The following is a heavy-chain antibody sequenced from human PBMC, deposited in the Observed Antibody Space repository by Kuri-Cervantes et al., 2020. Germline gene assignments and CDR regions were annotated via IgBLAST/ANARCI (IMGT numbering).Heavy chain of an antibody. Sequence: SETLSLTCTVSGGSISSSSYYWGWIRQPPGKGLEWIGSIYYSGSTYYNPSLKSRVIISVDTSKNQFSLKLSSVTAADTAVYYCARRDTYYDFWSGYYYSTIRGWFDPWGQGTLVTVSS. D-gene: IGHD3-3*01. CDR2: IYYSGST. CDR3: ARRDTYYDFWSGYYYSTIRGWFDP. J-gene: IGHJ5*02. V-gene: IGHV4-39*01. CDR1: GGSISSSSYY.